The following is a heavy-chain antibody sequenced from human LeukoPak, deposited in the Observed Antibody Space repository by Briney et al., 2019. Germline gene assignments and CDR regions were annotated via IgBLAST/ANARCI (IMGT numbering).Heavy chain of an antibody. V-gene: IGHV1-46*01. CDR3: ARISYGDYPSYAFDI. Sequence: ASMKVSCKASGYTFTSYYMHWVRQAPGQGLEWMGIINPSGGSTSYAQKLQGRVTVTTDTSTSTAYMELRSLRSDDTAVYYCARISYGDYPSYAFDIWGQGTMVTVSS. D-gene: IGHD4-17*01. J-gene: IGHJ3*02. CDR2: INPSGGST. CDR1: GYTFTSYY.